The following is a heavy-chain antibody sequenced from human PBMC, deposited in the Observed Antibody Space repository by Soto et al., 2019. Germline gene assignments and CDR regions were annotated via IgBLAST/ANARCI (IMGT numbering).Heavy chain of an antibody. CDR3: ARDQTGSSGYSDY. D-gene: IGHD3-22*01. CDR1: GFTFSSYG. J-gene: IGHJ4*02. Sequence: LRLSCEASGFTFSSYGMHWVRQAPGKGLEWVAIIWNDGSNEYYADSVKGRFTISRDNSKNTLYLQVSNLRAEDTTVYFCARDQTGSSGYSDYWGQGTMVTVSS. CDR2: IWNDGSNE. V-gene: IGHV3-33*01.